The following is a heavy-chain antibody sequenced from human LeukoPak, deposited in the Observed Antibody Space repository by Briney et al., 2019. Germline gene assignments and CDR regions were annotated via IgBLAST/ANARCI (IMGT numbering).Heavy chain of an antibody. CDR3: AKDSRGGASVDTPCH. V-gene: IGHV3-23*01. CDR1: GFTFTSYA. Sequence: GGSLRLACAASGFTFTSYAMSWDRQAPGKGLEWVPAISGSGGSTYYADSVKGRFTISRDNSKRTLFLQMNSLRAEDTAVYYCAKDSRGGASVDTPCHWGQGTLIIVAS. D-gene: IGHD2-15*01. CDR2: ISGSGGST. J-gene: IGHJ4*02.